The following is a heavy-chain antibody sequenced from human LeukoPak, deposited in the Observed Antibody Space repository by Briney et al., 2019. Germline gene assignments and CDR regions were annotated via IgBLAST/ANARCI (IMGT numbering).Heavy chain of an antibody. Sequence: GGSLRLSCAASGFTFSSYSMNWVRQAPGKGLEWVSSISSSSSYIYYADSVKGRFTISRDNAKNSLYLQMNSLRAEDTPVYYCARDPGELLSYYFDYWGQGTLVTVSS. CDR2: ISSSSSYI. D-gene: IGHD3-10*01. CDR3: ARDPGELLSYYFDY. J-gene: IGHJ4*02. V-gene: IGHV3-21*01. CDR1: GFTFSSYS.